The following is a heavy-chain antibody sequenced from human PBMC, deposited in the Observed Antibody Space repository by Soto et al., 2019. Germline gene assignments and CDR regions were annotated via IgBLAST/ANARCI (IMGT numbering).Heavy chain of an antibody. V-gene: IGHV4-59*01. CDR1: GGSISSYY. CDR3: ARDGYDSSGYFFDY. CDR2: IYYSGST. Sequence: KTSETLSLTCTVSGGSISSYYWSWIRQPPGKGLEWIGYIYYSGSTNYNPSLKSRVTISVDTSKNQFSLKLSSVTAADTAVYYCARDGYDSSGYFFDYWGQGTLVTVSS. J-gene: IGHJ4*02. D-gene: IGHD3-22*01.